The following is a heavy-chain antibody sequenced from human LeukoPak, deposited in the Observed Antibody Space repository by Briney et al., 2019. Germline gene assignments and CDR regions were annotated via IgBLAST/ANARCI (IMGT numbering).Heavy chain of an antibody. CDR3: ARDLTSGYDFGY. V-gene: IGHV4-61*01. CDR2: IYYSGST. D-gene: IGHD5-12*01. J-gene: IGHJ4*02. Sequence: PSETLSLTCAVYGGSVSSGSYSWSWIRQPPGKGLEWIGYIYYSGSTNYNPSLKSRVTISLDTSKNRFSLKLNSVTAADTAVYYCARDLTSGYDFGYWGQGTLVTISS. CDR1: GGSVSSGSYS.